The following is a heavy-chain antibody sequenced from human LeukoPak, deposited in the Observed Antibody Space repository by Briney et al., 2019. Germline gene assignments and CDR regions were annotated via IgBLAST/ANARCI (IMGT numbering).Heavy chain of an antibody. CDR1: GYTFTSYG. Sequence: ASVKVSCKASGYTFTSYGTSWVRQAPGQGLEWMGWISAYNGNTNYAQKLQGRVTMTTDTSTSTAYMELRSLRSDDTAVYYCARDWVSMVRGVHFDYWGQGTLVTVSS. V-gene: IGHV1-18*01. D-gene: IGHD3-10*01. CDR3: ARDWVSMVRGVHFDY. J-gene: IGHJ4*02. CDR2: ISAYNGNT.